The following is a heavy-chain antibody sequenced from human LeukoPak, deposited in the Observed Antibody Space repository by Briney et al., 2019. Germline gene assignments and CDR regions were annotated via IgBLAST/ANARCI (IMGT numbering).Heavy chain of an antibody. D-gene: IGHD5-12*01. CDR3: AREISGYDYGAFDI. V-gene: IGHV4-59*11. J-gene: IGHJ3*02. CDR1: GGSISSHY. CDR2: IYYSGST. Sequence: MPSETLSLTCTVSGGSISSHYWSWIRQPPGKGLEWIGYIYYSGSTKYNPSLKSRVTISVDTSKNQFSLKLSSVTAADTAVYYCAREISGYDYGAFDIWGQGTMVTVSS.